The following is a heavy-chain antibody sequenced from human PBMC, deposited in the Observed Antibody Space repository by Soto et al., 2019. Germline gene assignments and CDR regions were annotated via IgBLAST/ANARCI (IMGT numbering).Heavy chain of an antibody. V-gene: IGHV4-31*03. CDR3: ASRGFSYGGGYFDL. Sequence: QVQLQESGPGLVKPSQTLSLTCTVSGGSINIGGFYWSWVRQHPGKGLEWIGYIYHSGSTYYNPSLKSRVTISEDTSKNQFSLKLSSVTAADTAVYYCASRGFSYGGGYFDLWGRGTLVTVSS. CDR1: GGSINIGGFY. CDR2: IYHSGST. J-gene: IGHJ2*01. D-gene: IGHD5-18*01.